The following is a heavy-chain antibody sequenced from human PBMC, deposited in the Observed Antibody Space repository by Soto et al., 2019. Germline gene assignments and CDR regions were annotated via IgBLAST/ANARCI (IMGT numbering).Heavy chain of an antibody. V-gene: IGHV4-4*07. CDR1: GASIRTYS. J-gene: IGHJ3*02. Sequence: QVQLQESGPGLVEPSETLSLTCTVSGASIRTYSWSWIRQSARKGLEWIGHRSTNGSTNYIPSLKSGIATSVGSFENQFSLNLKFGSAADTAVFFCAKDQSGAADIWGQGTMVTVS. D-gene: IGHD7-27*01. CDR2: RSTNGST. CDR3: AKDQSGAADI.